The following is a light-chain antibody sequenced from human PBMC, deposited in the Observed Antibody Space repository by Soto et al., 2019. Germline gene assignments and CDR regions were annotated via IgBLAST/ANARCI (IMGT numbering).Light chain of an antibody. Sequence: NFMLTQPHSVSESPGKTVTISCTRSSGNIANNYVQWYQQRPGSSPTTVIYEDNQRPSGVPDRFSGSIDSSSNSASLTISGLKTEDEADYYCQSYDSSNVVFGGGTKLTVL. CDR2: EDN. J-gene: IGLJ2*01. CDR1: SGNIANNY. V-gene: IGLV6-57*01. CDR3: QSYDSSNVV.